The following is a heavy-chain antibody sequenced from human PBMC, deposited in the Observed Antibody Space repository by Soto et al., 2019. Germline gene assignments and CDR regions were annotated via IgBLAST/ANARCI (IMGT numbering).Heavy chain of an antibody. D-gene: IGHD5-18*01. CDR3: ARDVGIHAAFDI. J-gene: IGHJ3*02. CDR2: IYHTGHT. CDR1: TDSFNDYY. Sequence: QVRLHESGPGLVKPSETLSLTCTVSTDSFNDYYWSWIRQPPGKGLEWIGSIYHTGHTNYNPSLESRVSISVETSKIQFSLSLSSVNAADTAVSSCARDVGIHAAFDIWGQGTLVTVSS. V-gene: IGHV4-59*13.